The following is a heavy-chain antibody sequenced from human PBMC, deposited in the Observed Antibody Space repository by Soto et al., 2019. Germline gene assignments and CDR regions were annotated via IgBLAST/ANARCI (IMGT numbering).Heavy chain of an antibody. Sequence: PSETLSVTSPCSDFSIRSRMYYLSWLRPPPGKGLEWIGYIYYSGSTNYNPSLKSRVTISVDTSKNQFSLKLSSVTAADTAVYYCARGFLHCSGGSCYPKYYFDYWGQGTRVNVSA. V-gene: IGHV4-61*01. CDR2: IYYSGST. D-gene: IGHD2-15*01. CDR1: DFSIRSRMYY. J-gene: IGHJ4*02. CDR3: ARGFLHCSGGSCYPKYYFDY.